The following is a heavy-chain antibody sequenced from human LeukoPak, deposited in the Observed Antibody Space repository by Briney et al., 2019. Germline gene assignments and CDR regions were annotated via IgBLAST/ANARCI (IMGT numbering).Heavy chain of an antibody. CDR2: ISAYNGNT. CDR3: AREGAMVRGEPRYYNYYYMDV. Sequence: ASVKVSCKASGYTFTSYGISWVRQAPGQGLEWMGWISAYNGNTNYAQKLQGRVTMSRDTSISTVYMELTRLRSDDTAVYYCAREGAMVRGEPRYYNYYYMDVWGTGTTVTVS. CDR1: GYTFTSYG. J-gene: IGHJ6*03. V-gene: IGHV1-18*01. D-gene: IGHD3-10*01.